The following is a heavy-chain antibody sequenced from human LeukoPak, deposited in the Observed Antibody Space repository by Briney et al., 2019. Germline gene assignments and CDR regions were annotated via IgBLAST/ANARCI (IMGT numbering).Heavy chain of an antibody. CDR1: GVSVSSNY. Sequence: SETLSLTCTVSGVSVSSNYWSWIRQAPGKGLEWIGYMYHTGSGNYNPSLKSRVTISVDTSKNQFSLDVNSVTGADSAVYYCARWALKSAFDLWGQGTTVTVAS. V-gene: IGHV4-59*02. CDR2: MYHTGSG. CDR3: ARWALKSAFDL. J-gene: IGHJ3*01.